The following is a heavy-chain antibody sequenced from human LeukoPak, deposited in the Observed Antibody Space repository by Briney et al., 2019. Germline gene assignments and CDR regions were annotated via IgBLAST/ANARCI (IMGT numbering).Heavy chain of an antibody. CDR2: TYYRSKWYN. CDR1: GDSVSSNSAA. CDR3: AVSYDYVWGSYRPGPFDY. D-gene: IGHD3-16*02. Sequence: SQTLSLTCAISGDSVSSNSAAWNWIRQSPSRGLEWLGRTYYRSKWYNDYAVSVKSQITINPDTSKNQFSLQLNSVTPEDTAVYYCAVSYDYVWGSYRPGPFDYWGQGTLVTVSS. V-gene: IGHV6-1*01. J-gene: IGHJ4*02.